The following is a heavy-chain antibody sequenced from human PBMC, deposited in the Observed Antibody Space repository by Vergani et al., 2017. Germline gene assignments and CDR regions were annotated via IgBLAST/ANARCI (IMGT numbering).Heavy chain of an antibody. D-gene: IGHD7-27*01. J-gene: IGHJ4*02. CDR3: ARLPSWDRLTGYFDY. V-gene: IGHV1-69*01. CDR1: GYTFTGYY. CDR2: IIPIFGTA. Sequence: QVQLVQSGAEVKKPGASVKVSCKASGYTFTGYYMHWVRQAPGQGLEWMGGIIPIFGTANYAQKFQGRVTITADESTSTAYMELSSLRSEDTAVYYCARLPSWDRLTGYFDYWGQGTLVTVSS.